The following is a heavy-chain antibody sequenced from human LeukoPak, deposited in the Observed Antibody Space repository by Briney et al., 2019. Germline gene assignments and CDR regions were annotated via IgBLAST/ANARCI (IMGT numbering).Heavy chain of an antibody. CDR2: ISPNSGGT. CDR1: GYTFTGYY. J-gene: IGHJ5*02. D-gene: IGHD6-19*01. V-gene: IGHV1-2*02. Sequence: ASVKVSCKASGYTFTGYYMHWVRQAPGQGLERMGWISPNSGGTNYAQKFQGRITMTRDTSISTAYMELSRLRSDDTAVYYCMRGHGIGVAGTNRFDPWGQGTLVTVSS. CDR3: MRGHGIGVAGTNRFDP.